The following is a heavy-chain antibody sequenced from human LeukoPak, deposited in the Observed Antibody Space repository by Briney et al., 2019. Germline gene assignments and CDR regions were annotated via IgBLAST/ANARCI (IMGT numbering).Heavy chain of an antibody. V-gene: IGHV3-33*01. Sequence: GGSLTLSCAASGFTFSSCPMHWVRQAPGKGLEWVAYIYYNGHNQQYRQSVKGRFTISRDNSKNTLYLQMNGLTTEDTAVYYCVRDFWLDQGDWGGQGTLVTVSS. CDR3: VRDFWLDQGDW. CDR1: GFTFSSCP. CDR2: IYYNGHNQ. J-gene: IGHJ4*02. D-gene: IGHD2-21*02.